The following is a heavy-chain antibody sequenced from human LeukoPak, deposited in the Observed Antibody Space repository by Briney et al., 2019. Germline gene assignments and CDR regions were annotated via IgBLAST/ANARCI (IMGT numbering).Heavy chain of an antibody. CDR1: GGSISSSSYY. Sequence: SETLSLTCTVSGGSISSSSYYWGWIRQPPGKGLEWIGSIYYSGSTNYNPSLKSRVTISVDTSKNQFSLKLSSVTAADTAVYYCARIRVADVYYFDYWGQGTQVTVSS. D-gene: IGHD6-19*01. J-gene: IGHJ4*02. CDR2: IYYSGST. V-gene: IGHV4-39*07. CDR3: ARIRVADVYYFDY.